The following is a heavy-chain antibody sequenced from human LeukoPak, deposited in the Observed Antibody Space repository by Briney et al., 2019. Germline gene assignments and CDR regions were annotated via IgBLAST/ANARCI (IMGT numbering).Heavy chain of an antibody. D-gene: IGHD3-10*01. CDR2: ISGSGGST. J-gene: IGHJ4*02. Sequence: GGSLRLSCAASGFTLSSYAMSWVRQAPGKGLEWVSAISGSGGSTYYADSVKGRFTISRDNSKNTLYLQMNSLRAEDTAVYYCAAGHGSAVIDYWGQGTLVTVSS. CDR3: AAGHGSAVIDY. V-gene: IGHV3-23*01. CDR1: GFTLSSYA.